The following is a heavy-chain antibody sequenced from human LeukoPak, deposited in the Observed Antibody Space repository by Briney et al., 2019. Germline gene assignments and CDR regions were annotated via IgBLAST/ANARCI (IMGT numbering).Heavy chain of an antibody. CDR1: GFTFSSYG. V-gene: IGHV3-30*03. CDR2: ISYDGSNK. J-gene: IGHJ6*02. CDR3: ARGTPSSSGWLYYGMDV. D-gene: IGHD6-19*01. Sequence: GGSLRLSCAASGFTFSSYGMHWVRQAPGKGLEWVAVISYDGSNKYYADSVKGRFTISRDNSKNTLYLQMNSLRAEDTAVYYCARGTPSSSGWLYYGMDVWGQGTTVTVSS.